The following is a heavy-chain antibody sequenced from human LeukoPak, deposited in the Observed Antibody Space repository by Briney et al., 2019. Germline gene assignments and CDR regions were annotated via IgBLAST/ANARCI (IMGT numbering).Heavy chain of an antibody. CDR1: GFTFTSSA. V-gene: IGHV1-58*01. CDR3: AAAGVVPAALGYYYGMDV. J-gene: IGHJ6*04. D-gene: IGHD2-2*01. CDR2: IVVGSGNT. Sequence: ASVKVSCKASGFTFTSSAVQCVRQARGQRLEWIGWIVVGSGNTNYAQKFQERVTITRDMSTSTAYMELSSLRSEDTAVYYCAAAGVVPAALGYYYGMDVWGKGTTVTVSS.